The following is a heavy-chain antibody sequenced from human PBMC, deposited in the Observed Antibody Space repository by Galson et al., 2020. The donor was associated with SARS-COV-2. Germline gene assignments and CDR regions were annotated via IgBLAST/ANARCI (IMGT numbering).Heavy chain of an antibody. D-gene: IGHD3-16*01. J-gene: IGHJ6*03. CDR1: GGSISSYY. V-gene: IGHV4-59*01. Sequence: SETLSLTCTVSGGSISSYYWSWIRQPPGKGLEWIGYIYYSGSTNYNPSLKSRVTISVDTSKNQFSLKLSSVTAADTAVYYCARGRSVCPICDSNYYYYYMDVWGKGTTVTVSS. CDR2: IYYSGST. CDR3: ARGRSVCPICDSNYYYYYMDV.